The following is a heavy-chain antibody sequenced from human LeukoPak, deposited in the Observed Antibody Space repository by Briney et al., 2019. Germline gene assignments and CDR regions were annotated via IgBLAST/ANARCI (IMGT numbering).Heavy chain of an antibody. V-gene: IGHV4-61*01. J-gene: IGHJ5*02. CDR1: GDPVSRGSYV. CDR3: ARGFASGCYSRYDP. CDR2: VYHTEST. Sequence: PSETLSLPHTVSGDPVSRGSYVWSWIRQPPGKELEWIGYVYHTESTNYNPSLKSRVTISVDTSKNEFSLKMTSVTAADTAVYYCARGFASGCYSRYDPWGQGPLLTVSS. D-gene: IGHD6-19*01.